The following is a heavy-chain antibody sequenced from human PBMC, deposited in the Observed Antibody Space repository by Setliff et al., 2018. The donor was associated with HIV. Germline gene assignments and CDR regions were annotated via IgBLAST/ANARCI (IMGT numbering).Heavy chain of an antibody. CDR2: INPHSGDT. D-gene: IGHD3-3*01. CDR3: ARAPTLFGVEYYYYFGMDV. V-gene: IGHV1-2*02. CDR1: GGPFSAYA. Sequence: ASVKVSCKASGGPFSAYAITWVRQAPGQGLEWMGWINPHSGDTNYAQKFQDRVTMTRDTSVNIAYMQLSRLRSDDTAVYYCARAPTLFGVEYYYYFGMDVWGQGTTVTVSS. J-gene: IGHJ6*02.